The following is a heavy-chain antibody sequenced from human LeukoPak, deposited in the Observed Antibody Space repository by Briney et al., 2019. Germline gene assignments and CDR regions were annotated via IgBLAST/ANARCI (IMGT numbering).Heavy chain of an antibody. CDR3: ARAFRRVVVPAAIGFWFDP. D-gene: IGHD2-2*01. Sequence: SETLSLTCTVSGGSISSYYWSWIRQPPGKGLEWIGYIYYSGSTNYNPSLKSRVTISVDTSKNQFSLKLSSVTAADTAVYYCARAFRRVVVPAAIGFWFDPWGQGTLVTVSS. V-gene: IGHV4-59*01. CDR2: IYYSGST. CDR1: GGSISSYY. J-gene: IGHJ5*02.